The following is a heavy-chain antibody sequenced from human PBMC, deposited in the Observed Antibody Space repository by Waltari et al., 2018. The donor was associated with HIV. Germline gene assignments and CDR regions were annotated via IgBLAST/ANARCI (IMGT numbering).Heavy chain of an antibody. J-gene: IGHJ4*02. D-gene: IGHD2-15*01. CDR3: ARSSSGVFDH. V-gene: IGHV3-7*03. CDR2: INQDGSEM. CDR1: RFSFERYW. Sequence: SGGGSAKPGGSLRVSCGVARFSFERYWMGWVAQARGKGIDGVANINQDGSEMDLVDSVKGRFTIFRDNIKKSVYLQMKNLRDEDTATYYCARSSSGVFDHWGQGSPVTVSS.